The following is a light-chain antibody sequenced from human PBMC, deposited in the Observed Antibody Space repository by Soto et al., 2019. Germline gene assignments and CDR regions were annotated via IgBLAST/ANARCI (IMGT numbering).Light chain of an antibody. Sequence: QSVLTQPPSVSGAPGQRVTISCTGSSSNIGAGYDVHWYQQLPGTAPKLLIYANSNRPSGVPGRFSGSKSGTSASLAITGLQAEDEADYYCQSYDTRLSVVFGGGTKLTVL. CDR1: SSNIGAGYD. CDR3: QSYDTRLSVV. CDR2: ANS. V-gene: IGLV1-40*01. J-gene: IGLJ2*01.